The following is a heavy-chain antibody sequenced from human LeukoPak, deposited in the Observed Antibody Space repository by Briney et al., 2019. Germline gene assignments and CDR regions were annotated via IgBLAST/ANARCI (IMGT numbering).Heavy chain of an antibody. J-gene: IGHJ4*02. D-gene: IGHD4-17*01. CDR1: GFTFSSYA. V-gene: IGHV3-23*01. CDR3: AKDRLGYTVTPDY. Sequence: GGSLRLSCAASGFTFSSYAMSWVRQAPGKGLEWVSAISGSGRRTYYTDSVKGRFTIYRDNSKNIVYLQMNSLRAEDTAIYYCAKDRLGYTVTPDYWGQGTLVTVSS. CDR2: ISGSGRRT.